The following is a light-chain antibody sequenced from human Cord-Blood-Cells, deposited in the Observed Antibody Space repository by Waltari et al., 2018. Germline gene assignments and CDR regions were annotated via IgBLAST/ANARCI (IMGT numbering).Light chain of an antibody. V-gene: IGKV1-5*03. CDR1: QSISSW. CDR3: QQYNSYSPT. Sequence: DIQMTQSPSTLSASVGDRVTITCRASQSISSWLAWYQQKPGKAPKLLIYKACRLESGVPSMFPGGGSGTQFTLTISSLQPDDFATYYCQQYNSYSPTFGQGTKVEFK. CDR2: KAC. J-gene: IGKJ1*01.